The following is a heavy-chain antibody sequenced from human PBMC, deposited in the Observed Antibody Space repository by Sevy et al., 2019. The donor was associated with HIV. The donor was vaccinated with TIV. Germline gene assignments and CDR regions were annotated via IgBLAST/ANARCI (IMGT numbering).Heavy chain of an antibody. Sequence: GGSLRLSCAASGFTVSSNYMSWVRQAPGKGLEWVSVIYSDSNTYYADSVKGRITISRDNSKNTLYLQMKSLRAEDTAVYYCAKGLILEWSWYGMDVWGQGTTVTVSS. J-gene: IGHJ6*02. CDR1: GFTVSSNY. CDR2: IYSDSNT. D-gene: IGHD3-3*01. V-gene: IGHV3-53*01. CDR3: AKGLILEWSWYGMDV.